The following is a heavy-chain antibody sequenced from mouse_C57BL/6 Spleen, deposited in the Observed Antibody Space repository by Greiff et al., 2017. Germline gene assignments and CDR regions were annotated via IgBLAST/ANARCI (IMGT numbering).Heavy chain of an antibody. CDR1: GYTFTDYN. Sequence: VQLQQSGPELVKPGASVKIPCKASGYTFTDYNMDWVKQSHGKILEWIGDINPNNGGTIYNQTFKGKATLTVDKSSSTAYMEIRSLTSEDTADEYCAREDYGRYFDVWGTGTTVTVSS. J-gene: IGHJ1*03. CDR3: AREDYGRYFDV. CDR2: INPNNGGT. V-gene: IGHV1-18*01. D-gene: IGHD2-4*01.